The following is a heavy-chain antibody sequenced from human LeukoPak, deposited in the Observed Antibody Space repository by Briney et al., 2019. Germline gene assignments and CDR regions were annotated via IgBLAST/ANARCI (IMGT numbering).Heavy chain of an antibody. CDR1: GYTFTGYY. CDR2: INPNSGGT. Sequence: ASVKVSCEASGYTFTGYYMHWVRQAPGQGLEWMGWINPNSGGTNYAQKFQGRVTMTRDTSISTAYMELSRLRSDDTAVYYCARRGSRWYWEGWFDPWGQGTLVTVSS. J-gene: IGHJ5*02. V-gene: IGHV1-2*02. D-gene: IGHD6-19*01. CDR3: ARRGSRWYWEGWFDP.